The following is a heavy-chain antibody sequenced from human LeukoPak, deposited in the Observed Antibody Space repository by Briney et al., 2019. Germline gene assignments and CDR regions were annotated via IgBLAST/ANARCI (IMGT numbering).Heavy chain of an antibody. CDR3: AKSYCGGDCG. CDR1: GFIFSDYA. V-gene: IGHV3-23*01. D-gene: IGHD2-21*02. J-gene: IGHJ4*02. CDR2: IRASSGIT. Sequence: PGGSLRLSCAASGFIFSDYAMSWVRQAPGKGLEWVSDIRASSGITYYADSVKGRFTISRDNSKSTLSLQMNSLRAEDTAVYYCAKSYCGGDCGWGQGTLVTVST.